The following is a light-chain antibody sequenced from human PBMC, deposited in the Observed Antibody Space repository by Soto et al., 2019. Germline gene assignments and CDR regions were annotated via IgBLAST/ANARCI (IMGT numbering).Light chain of an antibody. CDR1: QSISTS. V-gene: IGKV1-39*01. CDR3: QQTYSPPSWT. CDR2: AAS. J-gene: IGKJ1*01. Sequence: DVQMTQSPSSLSASVGDRVTITCRASQSISTSLNWYQQKLGGAPKLLIYAASSLHRGVPSRFSGSGSGTDFTLTISSLQPEDFAIYFCQQTYSPPSWTFGQGTKVDIK.